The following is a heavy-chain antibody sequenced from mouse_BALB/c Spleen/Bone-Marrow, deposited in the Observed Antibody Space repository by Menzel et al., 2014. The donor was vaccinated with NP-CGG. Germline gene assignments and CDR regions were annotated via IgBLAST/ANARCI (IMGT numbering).Heavy chain of an antibody. J-gene: IGHJ3*01. Sequence: EVMLVESGGDLVKPGGSLKLSCAASGFTFGNYDMSWGRQTPEKRLEWVATISSGGYYSYYPDSVKGRFTISRDNAKNTLYLQMSSLRSEDTAMYYCATGDYGAWFACWGQGTLVTVSA. V-gene: IGHV5-9-1*01. CDR2: ISSGGYYS. CDR3: ATGDYGAWFAC. CDR1: GFTFGNYD. D-gene: IGHD2-4*01.